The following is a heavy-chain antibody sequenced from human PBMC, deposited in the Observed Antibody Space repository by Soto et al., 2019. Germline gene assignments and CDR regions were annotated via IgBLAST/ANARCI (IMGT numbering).Heavy chain of an antibody. CDR2: FDPEDGET. D-gene: IGHD3-3*01. CDR3: ARVVLPAIYDFWSGYYPYYYYGMDV. Sequence: GASVKVSCKVSGYTLTELSMHWVRQAPGKGLAWMGGFDPEDGETIYAQKFQGRVTMTEDTSTDTAYMELRSLRSDDTAVYYCARVVLPAIYDFWSGYYPYYYYGMDVWGQGTTVTVSS. V-gene: IGHV1-24*01. CDR1: GYTLTELS. J-gene: IGHJ6*02.